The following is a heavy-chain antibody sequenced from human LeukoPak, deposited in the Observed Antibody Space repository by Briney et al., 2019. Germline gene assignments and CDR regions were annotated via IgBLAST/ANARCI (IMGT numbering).Heavy chain of an antibody. J-gene: IGHJ4*02. CDR2: ISAYNGNT. CDR1: GYTFTSYG. V-gene: IGHV1-18*01. CDR3: ARDHFKWLTMVRGVFDY. D-gene: IGHD3-10*01. Sequence: GASVKVSCKASGYTFTSYGINWVRQAPGQGLEWMGWISAYNGNTNYAQKLQGRVTMTTDTSTSTAYMELRSLRSDDTAVYYCARDHFKWLTMVRGVFDYWGQGTLVTVSS.